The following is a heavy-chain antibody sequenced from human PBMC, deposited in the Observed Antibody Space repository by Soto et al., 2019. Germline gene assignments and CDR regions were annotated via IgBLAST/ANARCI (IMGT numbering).Heavy chain of an antibody. V-gene: IGHV1-8*01. D-gene: IGHD3-16*01. CDR3: ARAGTPNYDYVLGDWFDP. Sequence: GASVKVSCKASGYTFTSYDINWVRQATGQGLEWMGWMNPNSGNTGYAQKFQGRVTMTRNTSISTAYMELSSLRSEDTAVYYCARAGTPNYDYVLGDWFDPWGQGTLGTVSS. CDR2: MNPNSGNT. J-gene: IGHJ5*02. CDR1: GYTFTSYD.